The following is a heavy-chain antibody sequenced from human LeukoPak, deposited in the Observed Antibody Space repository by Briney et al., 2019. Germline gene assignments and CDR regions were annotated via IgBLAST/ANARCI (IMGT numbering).Heavy chain of an antibody. CDR3: ARGTTETGIVVVPAAFFDY. D-gene: IGHD2-2*01. CDR1: GGSISSSNW. Sequence: KPSETLSLTCAVSGGSISSSNWWSWVRQPPGKGLEWIGEIYHSGSTNYNPSLKSRVTISVDKSKNQFSLKLSSVTAADTAVYYCARGTTETGIVVVPAAFFDYWGQGTLVTVSS. CDR2: IYHSGST. J-gene: IGHJ4*02. V-gene: IGHV4-4*02.